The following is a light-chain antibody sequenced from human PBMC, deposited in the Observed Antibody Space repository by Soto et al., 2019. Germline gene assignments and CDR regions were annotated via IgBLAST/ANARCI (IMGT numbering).Light chain of an antibody. V-gene: IGKV1-9*01. Sequence: IQLTQSPSSLSASVGDRVTITCRASQDISSYLGWYQQKPGKAPKLLIYAASTLQSGVPSRFSGSGSGTDFTLTINSLQPEDFATYFCQQLNNYPSTVGGGTKVEIK. J-gene: IGKJ4*01. CDR3: QQLNNYPST. CDR2: AAS. CDR1: QDISSY.